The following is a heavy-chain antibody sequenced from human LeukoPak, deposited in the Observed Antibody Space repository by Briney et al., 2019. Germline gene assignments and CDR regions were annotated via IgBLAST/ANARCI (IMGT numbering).Heavy chain of an antibody. CDR2: ISYDGSNK. J-gene: IGHJ4*02. CDR1: GFTFSSYA. V-gene: IGHV3-30-3*01. D-gene: IGHD6-19*01. Sequence: GGSLRLSCAASGFTFSSYAMHWVRQAPGKGLEWVAVISYDGSNKYYADSVKGRFTISRDNSKNTLYLQMNSPRAEDTAVYYCARDTVAGRGGFDYWGQGTLVTVSS. CDR3: ARDTVAGRGGFDY.